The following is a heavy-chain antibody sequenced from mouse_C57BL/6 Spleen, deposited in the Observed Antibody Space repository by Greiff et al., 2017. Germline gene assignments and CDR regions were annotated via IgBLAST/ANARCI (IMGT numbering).Heavy chain of an antibody. Sequence: QVQLQQSGAELVRPGASVKLSCKASGYTFTDYDINWVKQRPGQGLEWIARIYPGSGNTSYNEKFKGKATLTAEKSSSTAYMQLSGLTSEDSAVYSWARVGTHYAMDYWGQGTSVTVSS. J-gene: IGHJ4*01. V-gene: IGHV1-76*01. CDR1: GYTFTDYD. D-gene: IGHD1-1*01. CDR2: IYPGSGNT. CDR3: ARVGTHYAMDY.